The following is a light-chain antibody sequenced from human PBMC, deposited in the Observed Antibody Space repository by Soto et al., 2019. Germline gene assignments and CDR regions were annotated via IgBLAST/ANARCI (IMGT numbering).Light chain of an antibody. J-gene: IGKJ1*01. CDR2: GAS. CDR1: QSVSSN. Sequence: EVVMTQSPATLSVSPGERATLSCRASQSVSSNLAWYQQKPGQAPTLLIYGASTRATGIPARFSGSGSGTEFTLTISSVQSEDVAVYYGQQYNNWPPWTFGQGTRVEIK. CDR3: QQYNNWPPWT. V-gene: IGKV3-15*01.